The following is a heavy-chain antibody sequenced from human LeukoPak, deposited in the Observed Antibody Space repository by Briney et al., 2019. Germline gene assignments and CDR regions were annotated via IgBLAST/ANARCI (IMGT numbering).Heavy chain of an antibody. J-gene: IGHJ4*02. V-gene: IGHV3-30*18. CDR1: GFSFSNYV. D-gene: IGHD2-15*01. Sequence: GRSLRLSCAASGFSFSNYVMYWVRQAPRKGLEWVAVISYDGNNKYYADSVKGRFTISRDNSKNTLYLQMSSQRGEDTAVYYCAKGLQVAEPPDYWGQGILVTVSS. CDR3: AKGLQVAEPPDY. CDR2: ISYDGNNK.